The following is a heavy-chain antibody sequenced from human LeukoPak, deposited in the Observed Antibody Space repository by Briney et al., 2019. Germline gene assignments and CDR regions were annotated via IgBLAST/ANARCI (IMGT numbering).Heavy chain of an antibody. CDR2: ISGSGGST. D-gene: IGHD6-19*01. V-gene: IGHV3-23*01. Sequence: GGSLRLSCAASGFTFSSYTMTWVRQAPGKGLEWVLAISGSGGSTNYADSVKGRFTISRDNSKNTLYLQMNSLSAEDTAVYYCAKDPHSRGWYWRWSDWGQGTLVTVSS. CDR3: AKDPHSRGWYWRWSD. CDR1: GFTFSSYT. J-gene: IGHJ4*02.